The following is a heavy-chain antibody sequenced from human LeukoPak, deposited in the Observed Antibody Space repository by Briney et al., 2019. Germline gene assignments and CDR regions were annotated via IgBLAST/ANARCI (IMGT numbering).Heavy chain of an antibody. V-gene: IGHV3-21*01. CDR3: ARVDAALDY. D-gene: IGHD6-6*01. CDR2: ISRGSGHI. J-gene: IGHJ4*02. Sequence: PGGSLRLSCAASRFTFSNHSMNWVRQAPGKGLEWVSSISRGSGHIYYADSVKGRFTISRDNARNSLYLQMNSLRAEDTAIYYCARVDAALDYWGQGTLVTVSS. CDR1: RFTFSNHS.